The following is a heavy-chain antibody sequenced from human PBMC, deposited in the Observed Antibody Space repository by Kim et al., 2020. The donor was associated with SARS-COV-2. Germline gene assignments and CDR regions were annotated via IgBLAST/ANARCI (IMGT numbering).Heavy chain of an antibody. Sequence: GGSLRLSCAASGFTFSSYAMSWVRQAPGKGLEWVSAISGSGGSTYYADSVKGRFTISRDNSKNTLYLQMNSLRAEDTAVYYCAKNHIGYGVVAYFDYWGQGTLVTVSS. D-gene: IGHD2-15*01. V-gene: IGHV3-23*01. CDR2: ISGSGGST. CDR3: AKNHIGYGVVAYFDY. J-gene: IGHJ4*02. CDR1: GFTFSSYA.